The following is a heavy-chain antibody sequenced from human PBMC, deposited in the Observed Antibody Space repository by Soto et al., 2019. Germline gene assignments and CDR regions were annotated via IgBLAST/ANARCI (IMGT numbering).Heavy chain of an antibody. CDR2: ISSSSSTI. Sequence: GVSLRLSCVVSGFTFSSYSMNWVRQAPGKGLEWVSYISSSSSTIYYADSVKGRFTISRDNAKNSLYLQMNSLRDEDTAVYYCARDRRSSRWYDWFGPWGQGTLVAVSS. CDR3: ARDRRSSRWYDWFGP. CDR1: GFTFSSYS. D-gene: IGHD6-13*01. J-gene: IGHJ5*02. V-gene: IGHV3-48*02.